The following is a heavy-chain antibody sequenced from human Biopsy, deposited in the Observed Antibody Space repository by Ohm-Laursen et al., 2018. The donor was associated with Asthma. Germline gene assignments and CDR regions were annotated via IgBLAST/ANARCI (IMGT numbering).Heavy chain of an antibody. V-gene: IGHV3-7*05. CDR3: ARDVDLRSVY. J-gene: IGHJ4*02. D-gene: IGHD2-15*01. CDR1: GFTFSTSC. Sequence: SLRLSCTASGFTFSTSCMPWVRQAPGKGLEWVANIKEDGSEKNYVDSVKGRFTISRDNGKNSLYLQMNSLRAEDTAVYYCARDVDLRSVYWSQGTLVTVSS. CDR2: IKEDGSEK.